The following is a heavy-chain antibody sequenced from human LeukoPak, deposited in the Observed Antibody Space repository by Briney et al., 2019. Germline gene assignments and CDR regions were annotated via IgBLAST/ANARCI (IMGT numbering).Heavy chain of an antibody. V-gene: IGHV1-2*02. J-gene: IGHJ4*02. CDR2: IRGDTGDT. CDR1: GYTLSDYY. CDR3: ARVRGNSCDY. D-gene: IGHD6-13*01. Sequence: ASVTVSCKTSGYTLSDYYMHWVRQAPGPGLEWMGWIRGDTGDTDSPQKFQGRVTMTRDTSSNTAYMELSRLTFDDTARYFCARVRGNSCDYWGQGTLVTVSS.